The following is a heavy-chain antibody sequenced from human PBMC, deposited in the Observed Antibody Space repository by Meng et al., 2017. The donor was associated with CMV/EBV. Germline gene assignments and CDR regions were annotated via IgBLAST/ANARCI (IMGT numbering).Heavy chain of an antibody. D-gene: IGHD3-10*01. CDR3: ARGYYGSGSYFPSFDY. CDR1: GFTFSSYG. CDR2: ISSSSSYI. Sequence: GGSLRLSCSASGFTFSSYGMHWVRQAPGKGLEWVSSISSSSSYIYYADSVKGRFTISRDNAKNSLYLQMNSLRAEDTAVYYCARGYYGSGSYFPSFDYWGQGTLVTVSS. V-gene: IGHV3-21*01. J-gene: IGHJ4*02.